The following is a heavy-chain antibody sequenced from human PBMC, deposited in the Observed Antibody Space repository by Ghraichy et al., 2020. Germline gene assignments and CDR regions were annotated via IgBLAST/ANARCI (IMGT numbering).Heavy chain of an antibody. D-gene: IGHD3-10*01. CDR2: ISSSTRYI. V-gene: IGHV3-21*04. J-gene: IGHJ3*02. CDR1: GLMFSPNT. Sequence: SCVASGLMFSPNTMNWVRQAPGKGLEWVSSISSSTRYIYYADSVKGRFTISRDNAQNSLYLQMNSLRAEDTAVYYCSSGDTFDIWGRGTMVTVSS. CDR3: SSGDTFDI.